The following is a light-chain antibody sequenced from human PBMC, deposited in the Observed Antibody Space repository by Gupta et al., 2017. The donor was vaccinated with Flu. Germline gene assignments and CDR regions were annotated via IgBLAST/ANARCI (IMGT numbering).Light chain of an antibody. V-gene: IGLV2-14*01. J-gene: IGLJ2*01. CDR1: SSDVGGYKD. CDR2: EVS. CDR3: SSYTNTSTLVV. Sequence: SSDVGGYKDVSWYQQHPGKAPKLIIVEVSNRPSGASSRFSGSKSGNTASLTISGLQAEDEADYYCSSYTNTSTLVVFGGGTKLTVL.